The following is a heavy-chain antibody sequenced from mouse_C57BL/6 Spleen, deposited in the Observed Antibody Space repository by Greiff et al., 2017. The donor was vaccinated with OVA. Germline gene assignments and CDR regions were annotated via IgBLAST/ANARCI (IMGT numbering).Heavy chain of an antibody. V-gene: IGHV5-6*01. CDR2: ISSGGSYT. Sequence: EVKLMESGGDLVKPGGSLKLSCAASGFTFSSYGMSWVRQTPDKRLEWVATISSGGSYTYYPDSVKGRFTISRDNATNTLYMQISSLKSEDTAMYYCARQHGSSPAWFAYWGQGTLVTVSA. J-gene: IGHJ3*01. D-gene: IGHD1-1*01. CDR1: GFTFSSYG. CDR3: ARQHGSSPAWFAY.